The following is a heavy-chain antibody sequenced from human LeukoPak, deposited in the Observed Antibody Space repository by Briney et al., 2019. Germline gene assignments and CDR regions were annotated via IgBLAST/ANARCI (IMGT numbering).Heavy chain of an antibody. V-gene: IGHV3-21*01. CDR3: ARDGDSSGWFYFDY. CDR1: GFTFSSYS. Sequence: PGGSLRLSCAASGFTFSSYSMNWVRQAPGKGLEWVSSISSSSSYIYYADSVKGRFTISRDNAKNSLYLQMNSLRAEDTAVCYCARDGDSSGWFYFDYWGQGTLVTVSS. J-gene: IGHJ4*02. CDR2: ISSSSSYI. D-gene: IGHD6-19*01.